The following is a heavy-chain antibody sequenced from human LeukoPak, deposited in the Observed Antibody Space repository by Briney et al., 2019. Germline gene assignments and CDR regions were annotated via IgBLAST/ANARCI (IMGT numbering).Heavy chain of an antibody. CDR1: GFTFSSYE. CDR3: ARADYGDYGFDY. Sequence: GGSLRLSCAASGFTFSSYEMNWVRQAPGKGLEWVSYISSRGSTIYYADSVKGRFTISRDNAKNSLYLQMNSLRAEDTAVYYCARADYGDYGFDYWGQGTLVTVSS. D-gene: IGHD4-17*01. CDR2: ISSRGSTI. V-gene: IGHV3-48*03. J-gene: IGHJ4*02.